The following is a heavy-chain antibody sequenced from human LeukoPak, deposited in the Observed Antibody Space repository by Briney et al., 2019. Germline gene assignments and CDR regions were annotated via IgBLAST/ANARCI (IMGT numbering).Heavy chain of an antibody. CDR2: ISAYNGNT. J-gene: IGHJ4*02. V-gene: IGHV1-18*01. D-gene: IGHD3-10*01. CDR3: ARGSLPPWFGEFIYDY. CDR1: GYTFTSYG. Sequence: ASVKVSCKASGYTFTSYGISWVRQAPGQGLEWMGWISAYNGNTNYAQKLQGRVTMTTDTSTSTAYMELSRLRSDDTAVYYCARGSLPPWFGEFIYDYWGQGTLVTASS.